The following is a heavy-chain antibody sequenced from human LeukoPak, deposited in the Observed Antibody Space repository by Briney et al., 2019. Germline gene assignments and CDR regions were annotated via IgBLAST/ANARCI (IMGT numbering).Heavy chain of an antibody. CDR3: ARLLAYCGGDCYLGGGRFDC. CDR2: LSHSGSS. CDR1: GGSVSSYY. Sequence: SETLSLTCTVSGGSVSSYYWSWIRQPPGRGLEWIGYLSHSGSSDSNPSLKSRVTILVDTSKNQFSLKLSSVTAADTAVYYCARLLAYCGGDCYLGGGRFDCWGQGTLVTVSS. J-gene: IGHJ4*02. V-gene: IGHV4-59*08. D-gene: IGHD2-21*02.